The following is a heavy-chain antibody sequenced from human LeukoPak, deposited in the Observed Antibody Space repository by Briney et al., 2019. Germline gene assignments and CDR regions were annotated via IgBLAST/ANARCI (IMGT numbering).Heavy chain of an antibody. CDR1: GGSSSRCY. CDR3: ARVVSSSWTGNYYYYYMDV. CDR2: IYYSGST. V-gene: IGHV4-59*01. Sequence: PSETLSLTCTVSGGSSSRCYWSWIRQPPGKGLEWIGYIYYSGSTNYNPSLKSRVTISVDTSKNQFSLKLSSVTAADTAVYYCARVVSSSWTGNYYYYYMDVWGKGTTVTVSS. J-gene: IGHJ6*03. D-gene: IGHD6-13*01.